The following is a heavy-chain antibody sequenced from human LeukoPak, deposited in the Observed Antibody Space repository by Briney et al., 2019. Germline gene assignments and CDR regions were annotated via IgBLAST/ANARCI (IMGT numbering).Heavy chain of an antibody. J-gene: IGHJ4*02. Sequence: SETLSLTCTVSGGSISSYYWSWIRQPAGKGLEWIGRIYTSGSTNYNPSLKSRVTISVDKSKNQFSLKLSSVTAADTAVYYCARDYYGSGSLYYFDYWGQGILVTVSS. V-gene: IGHV4-4*07. CDR3: ARDYYGSGSLYYFDY. D-gene: IGHD3-10*01. CDR2: IYTSGST. CDR1: GGSISSYY.